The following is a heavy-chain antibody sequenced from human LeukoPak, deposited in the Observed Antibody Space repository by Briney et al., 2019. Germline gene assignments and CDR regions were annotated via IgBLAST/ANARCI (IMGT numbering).Heavy chain of an antibody. CDR1: GFTFSRYG. D-gene: IGHD3-16*01. V-gene: IGHV3-30*18. Sequence: GGSLRLFCAASGFTFSRYGMLWARDAPGKGLVWVAVISFDGSKKYYADSLRGRFTISRDNSKNTLSLQMNGLRAAETAVYYCAKDWSYDSWNYFEYWGQGTLVTVSS. CDR3: AKDWSYDSWNYFEY. J-gene: IGHJ4*02. CDR2: ISFDGSKK.